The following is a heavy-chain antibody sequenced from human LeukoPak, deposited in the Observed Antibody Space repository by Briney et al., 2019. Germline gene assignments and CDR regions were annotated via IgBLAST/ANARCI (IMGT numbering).Heavy chain of an antibody. CDR3: TTTIAAAADY. CDR2: IKQDGSEK. J-gene: IGHJ4*02. V-gene: IGHV3-7*03. D-gene: IGHD6-13*01. CDR1: GFTFSSYW. Sequence: PGGSLRLSCAASGFTFSSYWMSWVRQAPGKGLEWVANIKQDGSEKYYVDSVKGRFTISRDNAKNSLYLQMNSLKTEDTAVYYCTTTIAAAADYWGQGTLVTVSS.